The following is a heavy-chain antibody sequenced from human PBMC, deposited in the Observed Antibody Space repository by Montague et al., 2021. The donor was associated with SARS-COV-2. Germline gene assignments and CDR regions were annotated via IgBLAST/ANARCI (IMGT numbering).Heavy chain of an antibody. D-gene: IGHD5-12*01. CDR1: GGSISSYY. CDR2: MRLSGDS. CDR3: ARAHSGSWAHLDN. Sequence: SETLSLTCTVSGGSISSYYWSWIRQPPGKGLEWIGYMRLSGDSHYNPSLRGRVSISIDTTKNQFSLKLTSVTAADTAVYYCARAHSGSWAHLDNWGQGSLVTVSS. J-gene: IGHJ4*02. V-gene: IGHV4-4*09.